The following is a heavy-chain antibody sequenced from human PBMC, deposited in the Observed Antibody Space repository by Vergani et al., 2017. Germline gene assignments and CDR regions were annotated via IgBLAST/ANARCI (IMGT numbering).Heavy chain of an antibody. CDR2: MDYSGST. CDR3: ASKRGACRAAYCHSYDF. V-gene: IGHV4-39*01. CDR1: GDSVISTDYH. J-gene: IGHJ4*02. Sequence: QVQLQESGPGLVKPSETLSLTCTVSGDSVISTDYHWGWIRQPPGKGLEWIGGMDYSGSTPYNPSLESRLSISFETPKHQFSLRLTSVTAADTAVYYCASKRGACRAAYCHSYDFWGPGTLVGVSS. D-gene: IGHD2-15*01.